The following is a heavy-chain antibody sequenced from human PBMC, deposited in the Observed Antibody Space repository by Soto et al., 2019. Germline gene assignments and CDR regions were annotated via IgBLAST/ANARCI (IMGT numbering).Heavy chain of an antibody. CDR2: LYWDDDK. CDR1: GFPLSTSGVG. V-gene: IGHV2-5*02. J-gene: IGHJ1*01. CDR3: ARVYSSSWYAEYFQH. D-gene: IGHD6-13*01. Sequence: QITLKESGPTLVKPTQTLTLTCTFSGFPLSTSGVGVGWIRQPPGKALERLALLYWDDDKRYSPSLKSRLTNAEDNSKTRVVLTMTDMEPVDTATYYCARVYSSSWYAEYFQHWGQGTLVAVSS.